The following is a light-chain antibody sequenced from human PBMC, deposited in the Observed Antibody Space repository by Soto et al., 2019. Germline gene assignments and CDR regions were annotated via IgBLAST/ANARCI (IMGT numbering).Light chain of an antibody. V-gene: IGKV1-5*03. Sequence: IQMTQSPSTVSASVGDRVAISCRASQSIGICLAWYQQKPGKAPRFLIYTASTLLGGVPSRFSGSGSGTEFTLTISSLQPDDFATYYCQQYRDYSWTFGQGTKVEIK. CDR3: QQYRDYSWT. CDR1: QSIGIC. J-gene: IGKJ1*01. CDR2: TAS.